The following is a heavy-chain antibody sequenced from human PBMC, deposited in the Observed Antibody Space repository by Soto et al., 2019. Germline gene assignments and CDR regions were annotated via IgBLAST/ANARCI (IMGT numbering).Heavy chain of an antibody. Sequence: EVQLVESGGGLVKPGGSLRLSCAASGFTFSSYSMNWVRQAPGKGLEWVSSISSSSSYIYYADSVKGRFTISRDNAKNSLYLQRNSLRAEDTAVYDCARGTYYYDSSGYDAYWGQGTLVTVSS. V-gene: IGHV3-21*01. CDR2: ISSSSSYI. J-gene: IGHJ4*02. D-gene: IGHD3-22*01. CDR1: GFTFSSYS. CDR3: ARGTYYYDSSGYDAY.